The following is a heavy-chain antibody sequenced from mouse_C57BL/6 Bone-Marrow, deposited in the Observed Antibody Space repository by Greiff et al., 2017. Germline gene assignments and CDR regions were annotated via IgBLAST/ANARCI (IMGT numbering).Heavy chain of an antibody. CDR1: GYTFTDYE. CDR3: TRYRGSLFAY. J-gene: IGHJ3*01. CDR2: IDPETGGT. Sequence: QVQLQQSGAELVRPGASVTLSCKASGYTFTDYEMHWVKQTPVHGLEWIGAIDPETGGTAYNQKFKGKAILTADKSSSTAYMELRSLTSEDSAVYYCTRYRGSLFAYWGQGTLVTVSA. V-gene: IGHV1-15*01.